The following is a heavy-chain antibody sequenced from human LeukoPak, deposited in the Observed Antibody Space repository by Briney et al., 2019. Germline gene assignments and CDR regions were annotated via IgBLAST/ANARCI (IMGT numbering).Heavy chain of an antibody. CDR3: ARSELLWFGGVNSGFDY. D-gene: IGHD3-10*01. J-gene: IGHJ4*02. V-gene: IGHV4-4*07. Sequence: PSETLSLTCSVSGGSISGYFWSWIRQPAGKGLEWIGRIYTSRTTNYNPSLKSRVTISVDTSKNQFSLKLSSVTAADTAVYYCARSELLWFGGVNSGFDYWGQGTLVTVSS. CDR1: GGSISGYF. CDR2: IYTSRTT.